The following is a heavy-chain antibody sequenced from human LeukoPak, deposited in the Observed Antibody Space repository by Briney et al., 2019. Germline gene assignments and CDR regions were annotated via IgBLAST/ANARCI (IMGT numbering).Heavy chain of an antibody. Sequence: GGSLRLSCAASGFTFSSYEMYLVRQAPGKGLEWVSYISSSGSTIYYADSVKGRFTISRDNAKNSLYLQMNSLRAEDTAVYYCARGEMVYRRYNWFDPWGQGTLVTVSS. J-gene: IGHJ5*02. D-gene: IGHD2-8*01. CDR1: GFTFSSYE. CDR3: ARGEMVYRRYNWFDP. V-gene: IGHV3-48*03. CDR2: ISSSGSTI.